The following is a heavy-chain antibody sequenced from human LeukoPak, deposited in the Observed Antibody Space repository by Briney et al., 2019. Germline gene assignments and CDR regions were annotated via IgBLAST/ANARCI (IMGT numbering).Heavy chain of an antibody. V-gene: IGHV1-3*01. CDR3: AREIDRDDYNRFFDY. CDR1: GYSFSTYT. CDR2: INAGNGNT. J-gene: IGHJ4*02. Sequence: ASVKVSCKASGYSFSTYTMHWVRQAPGQRLEWMGWINAGNGNTKYSQKFQGRVTITRDTSASIAYMEMSSLRSEDTAVYYCAREIDRDDYNRFFDYWGQGTLSPSPQ. D-gene: IGHD5-24*01.